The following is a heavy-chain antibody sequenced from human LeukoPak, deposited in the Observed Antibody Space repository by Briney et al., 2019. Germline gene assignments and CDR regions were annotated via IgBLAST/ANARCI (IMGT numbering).Heavy chain of an antibody. V-gene: IGHV2-5*02. CDR2: IYWDDDK. CDR1: GFSLSTSGVG. CDR3: AHSPPPCYYDSSGYYHDAFDI. D-gene: IGHD3-22*01. Sequence: SGPTLVNPTQTLTLTCTFSGFSLSTSGVGVGWIRQPPGKALEWLALIYWDDDKRYSPSLKSRLTITKDTSKNQVVLTMTNMDPVDTATYYCAHSPPPCYYDSSGYYHDAFDIWGQGTMVTVSS. J-gene: IGHJ3*02.